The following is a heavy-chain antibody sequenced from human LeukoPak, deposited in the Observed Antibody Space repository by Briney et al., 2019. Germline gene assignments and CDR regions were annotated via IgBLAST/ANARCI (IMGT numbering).Heavy chain of an antibody. J-gene: IGHJ4*02. CDR2: INPKSGGT. V-gene: IGHV1-2*02. CDR3: ARVGGPGYSSGWYGY. D-gene: IGHD6-19*01. CDR1: GYTFTDYY. Sequence: ASVKVSCKASGYTFTDYYMHWVRQAPGQGLEWMGWINPKSGGTNYAQKFQGRVTMTRDTSISTAYMEVSRLRSDDTAVYYCARVGGPGYSSGWYGYWGQGTLVTVSS.